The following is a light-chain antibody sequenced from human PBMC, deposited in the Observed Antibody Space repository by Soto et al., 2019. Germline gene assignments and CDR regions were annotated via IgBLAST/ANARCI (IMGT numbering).Light chain of an antibody. CDR1: SGSIASNY. Sequence: NFMLTQPHSVSESPGKTVTISCTRSSGSIASNYVQWYQQRPGSAPTTVIYEDNQRPSGVPDRFSGSIDRSSNSASLIISGLKTEDEADYYCQSYDSNNPVIFGGGTKVTVL. J-gene: IGLJ2*01. CDR3: QSYDSNNPVI. CDR2: EDN. V-gene: IGLV6-57*04.